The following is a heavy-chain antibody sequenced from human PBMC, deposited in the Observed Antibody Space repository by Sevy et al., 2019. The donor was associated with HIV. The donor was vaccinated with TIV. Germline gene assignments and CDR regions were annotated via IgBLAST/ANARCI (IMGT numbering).Heavy chain of an antibody. D-gene: IGHD4-17*01. CDR1: GFTFSSYC. V-gene: IGHV3-23*01. Sequence: GGSLRLSCAASGFTFSSYCMTWVRQAPGKGLEWVSGISGDGGRTFYAYSVKGRFTISSDNSRSTLYLQMNSLRAEDTAVYYCAKALPTVTTYNWYFDVWGRGTLVTVSS. CDR2: ISGDGGRT. CDR3: AKALPTVTTYNWYFDV. J-gene: IGHJ2*01.